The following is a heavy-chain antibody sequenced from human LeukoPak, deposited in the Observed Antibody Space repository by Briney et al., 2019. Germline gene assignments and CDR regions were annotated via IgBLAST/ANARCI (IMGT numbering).Heavy chain of an antibody. CDR1: GYTFTSYD. V-gene: IGHV1-8*01. Sequence: ASVKVSCKASGYTFTSYDINWVRQATGQGLEWMGWMNPNSGNTGYAQKFQGRVTMTRNTSISTAYMELSSLRSEDTAVYYCIHSRRGTYYYYYGMDVWGQGTTVTVSS. CDR3: IHSRRGTYYYYYGMDV. CDR2: MNPNSGNT. J-gene: IGHJ6*02. D-gene: IGHD1-1*01.